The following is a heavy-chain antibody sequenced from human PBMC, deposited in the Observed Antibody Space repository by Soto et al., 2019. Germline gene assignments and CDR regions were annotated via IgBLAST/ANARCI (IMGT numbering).Heavy chain of an antibody. CDR2: ISGSGGST. V-gene: IGHV3-23*01. CDR3: AKDSYGANTEGDAFDI. Sequence: GGSLRLSCAASGFTFSSYAMSWVRQAPGKGLEWVSAISGSGGSTYYADSVKGRFTISRDNSKNTLYLQMNSLRAEDTAVYYCAKDSYGANTEGDAFDIWGHGTMVTVSS. D-gene: IGHD4-17*01. CDR1: GFTFSSYA. J-gene: IGHJ3*02.